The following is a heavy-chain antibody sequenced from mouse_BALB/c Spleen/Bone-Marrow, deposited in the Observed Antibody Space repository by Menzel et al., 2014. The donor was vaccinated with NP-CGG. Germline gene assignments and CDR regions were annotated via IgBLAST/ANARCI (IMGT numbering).Heavy chain of an antibody. D-gene: IGHD3-1*01. V-gene: IGHV1S81*02. Sequence: QVQLQQPGAEPVKPGASVKLSCKASGYTFTSYYMYWVKQRPGQGLEWIGGINPSNGGTNFNEKFKSKATLTVDKSSSTAYMQLSSLTSEDSAVYYCTRGLRAWFAYWGQGTLVTVSA. CDR3: TRGLRAWFAY. CDR2: INPSNGGT. CDR1: GYTFTSYY. J-gene: IGHJ3*01.